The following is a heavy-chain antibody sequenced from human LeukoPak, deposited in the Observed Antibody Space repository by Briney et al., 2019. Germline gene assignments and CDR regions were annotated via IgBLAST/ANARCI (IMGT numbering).Heavy chain of an antibody. J-gene: IGHJ6*02. CDR3: ASPGGTVGATFRDYYYYYGMDV. CDR1: GFTFSSYA. CDR2: ISYDGSNK. D-gene: IGHD1-26*01. Sequence: GGSLRLSCAASGFTFSSYAMHWVRQAPGKGLEWVAVISYDGSNKYYADSVKGRFTIPRDNSKNTLYLQMNSLRAEDTAVYYCASPGGTVGATFRDYYYYYGMDVWGQGTTVTVSS. V-gene: IGHV3-30-3*01.